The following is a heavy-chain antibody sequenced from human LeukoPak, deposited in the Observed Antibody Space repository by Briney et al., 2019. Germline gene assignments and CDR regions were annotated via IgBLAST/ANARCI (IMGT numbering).Heavy chain of an antibody. V-gene: IGHV4-34*01. CDR2: INHSGST. CDR1: GGSFSGYY. D-gene: IGHD3-22*01. Sequence: PSETLSLTCAVYGGSFSGYYWSWIRQPPGKGLEWIGEINHSGSTNYNPSLKSRVTISVDTSKNQFSLKLSSVTAADTAVYYCVRLDYDSSGNPDYWGQGTLVTVSS. J-gene: IGHJ4*02. CDR3: VRLDYDSSGNPDY.